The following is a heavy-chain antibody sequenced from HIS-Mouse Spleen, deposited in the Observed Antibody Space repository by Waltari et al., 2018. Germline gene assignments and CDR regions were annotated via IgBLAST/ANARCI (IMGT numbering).Heavy chain of an antibody. J-gene: IGHJ6*02. D-gene: IGHD6-19*01. CDR1: GGSISSSS. Sequence: QVQLQESGPGLVKPSETLSLTCTVSGGSISSSSWSWLRQPPGQGLEWNGYIYYSGSTNYNPSLKSRVTISVDTSKNQFSLKLSSVTAADTAVYYCARDISGYSSGWYYYYGMDVWGQGTTVTVSS. CDR2: IYYSGST. CDR3: ARDISGYSSGWYYYYGMDV. V-gene: IGHV4-59*01.